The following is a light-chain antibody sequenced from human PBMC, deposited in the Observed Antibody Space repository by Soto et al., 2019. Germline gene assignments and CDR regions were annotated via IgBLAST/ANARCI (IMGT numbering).Light chain of an antibody. V-gene: IGKV1-27*01. CDR3: QKYNSLPLT. J-gene: IGKJ4*01. CDR2: AAS. CDR1: QGISNY. Sequence: DIQMTKSPSSLSASRGDRVTITCRASQGISNYLAWYQQRPGKDPELLIFAASTLHAGVPSRVSGSGSGTDFTLTISSLQTEDVATYYCQKYNSLPLTFGGGTKVEIK.